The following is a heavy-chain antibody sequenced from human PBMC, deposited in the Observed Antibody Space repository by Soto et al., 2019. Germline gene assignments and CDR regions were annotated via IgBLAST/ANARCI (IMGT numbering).Heavy chain of an antibody. Sequence: SETLSLTCTVSGGSISSGDYYWSWIRQPPGKGLEWIGYIYYSGSTYYNPSLKSRVTISVDTSKNQFSLKLSSVTAADTAVYYCARDRKDLTNYYYYGMDVWGQGTTVTVSS. CDR3: ARDRKDLTNYYYYGMDV. V-gene: IGHV4-30-4*01. J-gene: IGHJ6*02. D-gene: IGHD3-9*01. CDR2: IYYSGST. CDR1: GGSISSGDYY.